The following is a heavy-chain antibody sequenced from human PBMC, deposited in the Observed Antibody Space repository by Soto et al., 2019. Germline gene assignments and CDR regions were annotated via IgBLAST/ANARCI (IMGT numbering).Heavy chain of an antibody. V-gene: IGHV4-34*01. CDR2: INHSGST. J-gene: IGHJ5*02. Sequence: SETLSLTCAVYGGSFSGYYWSWIRQPPGKGLEWIGEINHSGSTNYNPSLKSRVTISVDTSKNQFSLKLSSVTAADTAVYYCARGVRYCSGGSCSSSKIRFDPWGQGTLVTVSS. D-gene: IGHD2-15*01. CDR1: GGSFSGYY. CDR3: ARGVRYCSGGSCSSSKIRFDP.